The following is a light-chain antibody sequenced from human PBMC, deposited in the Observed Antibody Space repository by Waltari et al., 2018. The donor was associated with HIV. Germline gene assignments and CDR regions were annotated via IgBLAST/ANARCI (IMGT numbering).Light chain of an antibody. CDR3: QQLASYPRT. CDR2: AAS. CDR1: QGSNSY. V-gene: IGKV1-9*01. J-gene: IGKJ1*01. Sequence: DIQLTQSPSFPSAAVRARDPITCRASQGSNSYLAWYQQKPGKAPKLLLYAASTLQSGVPSRFSGSGSGTQFTLTISSLQPEDFATYYCQQLASYPRTFGQGTKVEIK.